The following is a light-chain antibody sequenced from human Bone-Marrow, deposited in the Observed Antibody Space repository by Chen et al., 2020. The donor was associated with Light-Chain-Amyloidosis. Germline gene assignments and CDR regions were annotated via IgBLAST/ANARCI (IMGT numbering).Light chain of an antibody. Sequence: EIVLTQSPGTLSLSPGEGANLSCRASQTISSNYLTWYQQKFGQAPRLLIYGSSSRATGIPDRFTGSGSGTDFTITINRLEPEDFAMYYCQQYGTSPHTFGGGTKVEIK. CDR1: QTISSNY. V-gene: IGKV3-20*01. J-gene: IGKJ4*01. CDR3: QQYGTSPHT. CDR2: GSS.